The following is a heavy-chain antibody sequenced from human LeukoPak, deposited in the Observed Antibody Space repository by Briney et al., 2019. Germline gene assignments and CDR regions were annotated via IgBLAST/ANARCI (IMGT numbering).Heavy chain of an antibody. CDR2: ISSSGSTI. V-gene: IGHV3-11*01. J-gene: IGHJ4*02. D-gene: IGHD2-21*01. CDR1: GFTFSDYY. CDR3: ARAPVTSCRGAYCYPFDY. Sequence: GGSLRLSCAASGFTFSDYYMSWIRQAPGKGLEWVSYISSSGSTIYYADSVKGRFTISRDSSKNTLYLQMNSLRLEDAAVYFCARAPVTSCRGAYCYPFDYWGQGTQVTVSS.